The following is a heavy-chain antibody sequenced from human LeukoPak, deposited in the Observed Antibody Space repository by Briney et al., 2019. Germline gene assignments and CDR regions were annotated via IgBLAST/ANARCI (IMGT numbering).Heavy chain of an antibody. J-gene: IGHJ5*02. CDR3: AKGSSSFLNWFDP. Sequence: GGSLRLSCAASGFTFTNYAMSWVRQAPGKGLEWVSAISGSDGSTYYADSVKGRFTISRDNSKNTLYLQMNSLRAEDTAVYYCAKGSSSFLNWFDPWGQGTLVTVSS. V-gene: IGHV3-23*01. CDR1: GFTFTNYA. CDR2: ISGSDGST. D-gene: IGHD6-13*01.